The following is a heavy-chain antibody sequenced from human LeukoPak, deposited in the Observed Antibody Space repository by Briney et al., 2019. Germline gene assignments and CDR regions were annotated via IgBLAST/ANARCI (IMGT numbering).Heavy chain of an antibody. J-gene: IGHJ5*02. V-gene: IGHV4-34*01. Sequence: SETLSLTCAVYGGSFSGYYWSWIRQPPGKGLEWIGEINHSGSTNYNPSLKSRVTISVDTSKNQFSLKLSSVTAADTAVYYCASITGSGSHHKMAIDPWGQGTLVTVSS. CDR2: INHSGST. D-gene: IGHD3-10*01. CDR3: ASITGSGSHHKMAIDP. CDR1: GGSFSGYY.